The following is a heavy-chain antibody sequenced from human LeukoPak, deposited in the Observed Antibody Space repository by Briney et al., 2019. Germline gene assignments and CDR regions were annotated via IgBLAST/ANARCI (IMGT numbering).Heavy chain of an antibody. CDR3: ARHSYSSSWYAFDY. D-gene: IGHD6-13*01. J-gene: IGHJ4*02. Sequence: SETLSLTCAVYGESFSDHYWSWIRQPPGKGLEWIGEINHTGRTNYNPSLKSRVTISVDTSKNQFSLKLSSVTAADTAVYYCARHSYSSSWYAFDYWGQGTLVTVSS. CDR1: GESFSDHY. CDR2: INHTGRT. V-gene: IGHV4-34*01.